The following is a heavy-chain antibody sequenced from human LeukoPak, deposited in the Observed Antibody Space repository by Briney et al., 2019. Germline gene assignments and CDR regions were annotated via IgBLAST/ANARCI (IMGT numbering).Heavy chain of an antibody. CDR3: ARAIGVAQSSSLGY. D-gene: IGHD3-3*01. V-gene: IGHV1-2*02. J-gene: IGHJ4*02. CDR1: GYTFTGYY. CDR2: INPNSGGT. Sequence: ASVKVSCKASGYTFTGYYMHWVRQGPGQGLEWMGWINPNSGGTNYAQKFQGRVTMTRDTSISTAYMELSRLRSDDTAVYYCARAIGVAQSSSLGYWGQGTLVTVSS.